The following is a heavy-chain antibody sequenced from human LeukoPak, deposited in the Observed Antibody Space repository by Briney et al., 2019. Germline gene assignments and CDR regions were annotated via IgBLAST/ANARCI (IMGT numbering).Heavy chain of an antibody. D-gene: IGHD3-10*01. CDR1: GFTVSSNY. CDR2: IYSGGST. V-gene: IGHV3-53*01. Sequence: GSLRLSCAASGFTVSSNYMSWVRQAPGKGLEWVSVIYSGGSTYYADSVKGRFTISRDNSKNTLYLQMNSLRAEDTAVYYCARDHAYTYGSGSYPYYYYGMDVWGQGTTVTVSS. J-gene: IGHJ6*02. CDR3: ARDHAYTYGSGSYPYYYYGMDV.